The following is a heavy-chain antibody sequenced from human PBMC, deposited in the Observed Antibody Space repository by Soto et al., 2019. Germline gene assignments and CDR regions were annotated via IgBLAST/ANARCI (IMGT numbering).Heavy chain of an antibody. D-gene: IGHD3-22*01. Sequence: SETLSLTCTVSGGSISSYYWSWIRQPPGKGLEWIGYIYYSGSTNYNPSLKSRVTISVDTSKNQFSLKLSSVTAADTAAYYCARDSGPDYYDRWFDPWGQGTLVTVSS. CDR2: IYYSGST. CDR1: GGSISSYY. CDR3: ARDSGPDYYDRWFDP. V-gene: IGHV4-59*01. J-gene: IGHJ5*02.